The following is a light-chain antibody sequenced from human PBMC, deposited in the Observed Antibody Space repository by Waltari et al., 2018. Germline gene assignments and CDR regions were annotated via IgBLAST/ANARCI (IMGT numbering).Light chain of an antibody. Sequence: QSVLTQPPSVSAAAGQRVTISCSGGRSNIGNNYVPWYQQLPAAAPRLLIYDNNKRPSQISDRCSGYKSGTSATLGITGLRTGDEAVDYCGTWDSRLSAGEVFGGGTKLTVL. J-gene: IGLJ2*01. CDR2: DNN. CDR3: GTWDSRLSAGEV. V-gene: IGLV1-51*01. CDR1: RSNIGNNY.